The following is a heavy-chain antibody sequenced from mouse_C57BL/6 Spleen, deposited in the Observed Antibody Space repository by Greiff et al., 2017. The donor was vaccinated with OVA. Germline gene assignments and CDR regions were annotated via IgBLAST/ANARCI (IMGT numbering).Heavy chain of an antibody. V-gene: IGHV5-17*01. CDR3: ARTVVATDYAMDY. CDR1: GFTFSDYG. D-gene: IGHD1-1*01. Sequence: EVQLVESGGGLVKPGGSLKLSCAASGFTFSDYGMHWVRQAPEKGLEWVSSISSGSSTIYYADTVKGRFTISRDNAKNTLFLQMTRLRSEDTAMYYFARTVVATDYAMDYGGQGTSVTVSS. J-gene: IGHJ4*01. CDR2: ISSGSSTI.